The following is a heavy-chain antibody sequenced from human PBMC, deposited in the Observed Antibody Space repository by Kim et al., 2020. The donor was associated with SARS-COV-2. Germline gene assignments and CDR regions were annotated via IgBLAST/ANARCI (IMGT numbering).Heavy chain of an antibody. Sequence: ASVKVSCKASGYTFTSYYMHWVRQAPGQGLEWMGIINPSGGSTSYAQKFQGRVTMTRDTSTSTVYMELSSLRSEDTAVYYCARVGYYYGSGPPGRGMDVWGQGTTVTVSS. V-gene: IGHV1-46*01. CDR2: INPSGGST. CDR1: GYTFTSYY. CDR3: ARVGYYYGSGPPGRGMDV. D-gene: IGHD3-10*01. J-gene: IGHJ6*02.